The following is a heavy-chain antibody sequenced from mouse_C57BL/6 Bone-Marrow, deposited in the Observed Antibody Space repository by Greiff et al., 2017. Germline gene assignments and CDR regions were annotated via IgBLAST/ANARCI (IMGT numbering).Heavy chain of an antibody. CDR3: ARDHEDGYCDAMDY. CDR2: IYPRHGNT. D-gene: IGHD2-3*01. J-gene: IGHJ4*01. CDR1: GYTFTRSG. V-gene: IGHV1-81*01. Sequence: VKLMESGAELARPGASVKLSCKASGYTFTRSGIRWVKQRTGQGLEWIGEIYPRHGNTYYTQKFTGTATLTADTSSSTASLELRSLTSADPAVYFCARDHEDGYCDAMDYWGQGTSVTVSS.